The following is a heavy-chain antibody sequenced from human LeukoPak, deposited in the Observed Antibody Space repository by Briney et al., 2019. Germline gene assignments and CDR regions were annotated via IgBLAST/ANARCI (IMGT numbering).Heavy chain of an antibody. CDR3: ARGITCGSGRGWFDP. CDR1: GGSFSGYY. Sequence: PSETLSLTCAVYGGSFSGYYWSWIRQPPGKGLEWIGEINHSGSTNYNPSLKSRVTISVDTSKNQFSLKLSSVTAADTAVYYCARGITCGSGRGWFDPWGQGTLVTVSS. D-gene: IGHD3-10*01. J-gene: IGHJ5*02. CDR2: INHSGST. V-gene: IGHV4-34*01.